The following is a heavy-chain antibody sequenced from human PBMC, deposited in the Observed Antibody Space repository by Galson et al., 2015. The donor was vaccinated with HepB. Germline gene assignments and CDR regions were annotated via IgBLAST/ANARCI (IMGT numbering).Heavy chain of an antibody. CDR1: GYSFTSYW. CDR3: ARQPRADGYNYFYYYYGMDV. J-gene: IGHJ6*02. D-gene: IGHD5-24*01. CDR2: IYPGDSDT. V-gene: IGHV5-51*01. Sequence: QSGAEVKKPGESLKISCKGSGYSFTSYWIGWVRQMPGKGLEWMGIIYPGDSDTRYSPSFQGQVTISADKSISTAYLQWSSLKASDTAMYYCARQPRADGYNYFYYYYGMDVWGQGTTVTVSS.